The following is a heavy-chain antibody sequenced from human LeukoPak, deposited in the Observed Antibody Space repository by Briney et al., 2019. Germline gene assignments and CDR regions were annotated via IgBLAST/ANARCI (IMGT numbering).Heavy chain of an antibody. D-gene: IGHD6-13*01. CDR1: GGSISSHY. V-gene: IGHV4-59*11. J-gene: IGHJ4*02. CDR2: IYYSGST. Sequence: SETLSLTCTVSGGSISSHYWSWIRQPPGKGLEWIGYIYYSGSTKYNPSLKSRVTISVDTSKNQFSLKLSSVTAADTAVYYCARVEAFIAAAGIDYWGQGTLVTVSS. CDR3: ARVEAFIAAAGIDY.